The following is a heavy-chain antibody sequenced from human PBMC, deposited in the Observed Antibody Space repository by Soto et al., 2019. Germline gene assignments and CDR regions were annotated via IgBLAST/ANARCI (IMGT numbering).Heavy chain of an antibody. CDR1: GFAFDNYA. J-gene: IGHJ5*02. CDR2: IVTSYQGT. D-gene: IGHD1-26*01. V-gene: IGHV3-23*05. CDR3: AKGQSSGEIDWFDP. Sequence: PGGSLRLSGAASGFAFDNYAMAWVRQAPGKGLEWVSSIVTSYQGTFYSDSVRGRFTVSRDSSKNSLFLQMNSLSAEDTAVYYCAKGQSSGEIDWFDPWGQGTLVTVSS.